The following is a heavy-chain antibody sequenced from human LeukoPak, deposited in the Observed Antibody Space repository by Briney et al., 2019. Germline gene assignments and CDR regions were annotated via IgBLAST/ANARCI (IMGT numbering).Heavy chain of an antibody. CDR1: GFTFSSYS. D-gene: IGHD6-19*01. CDR2: ISSSSSYI. CDR3: ARASYSSGWYNVDP. J-gene: IGHJ5*02. Sequence: GGSLRLSCAASGFTFSSYSMNWVRQAPGKGLEWVSSISSSSSYIYYADSVKGRFTISRDNAKNSLYLQMNSLRAEDTAVYHCARASYSSGWYNVDPWGQGTLVTVSS. V-gene: IGHV3-21*01.